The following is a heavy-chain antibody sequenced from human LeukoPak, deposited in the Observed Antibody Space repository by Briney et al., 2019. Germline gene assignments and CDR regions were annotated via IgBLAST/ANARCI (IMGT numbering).Heavy chain of an antibody. CDR3: ARKGPASYYYDTSGYFWFEY. CDR1: GYSIISGHY. V-gene: IGHV4-38-2*02. D-gene: IGHD3-22*01. J-gene: IGHJ4*02. Sequence: SETLSLTCSVSGYSIISGHYWGWIRQPPGKGLEWIASIYHSVSTYYKLSLKSRVTISVDTSKNQFSLKVNSVTAADTAVYYCARKGPASYYYDTSGYFWFEYWGQGTQVTVSS. CDR2: IYHSVST.